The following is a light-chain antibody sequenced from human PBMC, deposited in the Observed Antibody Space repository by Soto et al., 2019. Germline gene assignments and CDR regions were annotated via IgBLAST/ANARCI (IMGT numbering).Light chain of an antibody. Sequence: EIVMTQSPATLSVSPGERATLSCRASQSVSSNLAWYQQKPGQAPRLLIYGASTRATGIPARFSGGGSGTEFTLTISSLQSEDFAVYYCQHYNNWPPWTFGQGTKVELK. J-gene: IGKJ1*01. CDR1: QSVSSN. CDR3: QHYNNWPPWT. V-gene: IGKV3-15*01. CDR2: GAS.